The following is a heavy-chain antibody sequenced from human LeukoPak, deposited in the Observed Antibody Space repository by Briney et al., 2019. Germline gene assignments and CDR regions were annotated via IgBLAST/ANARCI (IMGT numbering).Heavy chain of an antibody. Sequence: PSETLSPTCTVSGGSISSSSYYWGWIRQPPGKGLEWIGSIYYSGSTYYNPSLKSRVTISVDTSKNQFSLKLSSVTAADTAVYYCARHALPGGPPPFDYWGQGTLVTVSS. CDR1: GGSISSSSYY. J-gene: IGHJ4*02. V-gene: IGHV4-39*01. D-gene: IGHD1-14*01. CDR2: IYYSGST. CDR3: ARHALPGGPPPFDY.